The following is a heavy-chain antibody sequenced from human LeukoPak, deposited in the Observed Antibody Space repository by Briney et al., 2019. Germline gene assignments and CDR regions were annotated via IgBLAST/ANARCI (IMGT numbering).Heavy chain of an antibody. CDR2: IIPVFGTA. D-gene: IGHD2-15*01. Sequence: SVKVSCKASGGTFSSYAISWVRQAPGQGLEWMGGIIPVFGTANYAQKFQGRVTITADESTSTAYMELSSLRSEDTAVYYCARVCSGGSCYPTPGYYYYYGMDVWGQGTTVTVSS. CDR1: GGTFSSYA. J-gene: IGHJ6*02. V-gene: IGHV1-69*13. CDR3: ARVCSGGSCYPTPGYYYYYGMDV.